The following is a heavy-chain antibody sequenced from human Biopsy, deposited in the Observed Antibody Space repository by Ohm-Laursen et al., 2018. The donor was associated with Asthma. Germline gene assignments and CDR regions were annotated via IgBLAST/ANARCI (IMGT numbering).Heavy chain of an antibody. V-gene: IGHV1-24*01. CDR1: GYSLTDLS. Sequence: ASVKVSYKISGYSLTDLSMHWVRQAPGQGLEWMGGHDHEEGGTVNARRFQGRVTMTEDTSTDTAYMELSSLSSDDTAVYYCASDFPKDYVRYNFQFWGQGTLVTVFS. D-gene: IGHD4-17*01. J-gene: IGHJ4*02. CDR2: HDHEEGGT. CDR3: ASDFPKDYVRYNFQF.